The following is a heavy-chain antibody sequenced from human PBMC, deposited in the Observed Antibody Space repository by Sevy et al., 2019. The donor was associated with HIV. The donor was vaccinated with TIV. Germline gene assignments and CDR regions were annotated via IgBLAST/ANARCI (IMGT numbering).Heavy chain of an antibody. CDR3: AAGDTAFLADLDF. D-gene: IGHD5-18*01. CDR1: GFSISTHA. Sequence: GGSLRLSCGASGFSISTHAMNWVRQAPGRGLEWISGISATDGSTNYADSVKGRFTISGDNSKNTVHLQMNSLRAEDTALYYCAAGDTAFLADLDFWGQGTLVTVSS. V-gene: IGHV3-23*01. J-gene: IGHJ4*02. CDR2: ISATDGST.